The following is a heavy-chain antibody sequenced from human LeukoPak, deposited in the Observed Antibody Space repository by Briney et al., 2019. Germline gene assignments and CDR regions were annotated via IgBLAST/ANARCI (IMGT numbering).Heavy chain of an antibody. Sequence: PGRSLRLSCAASGFTFSSYGMHWVRQAPGKGLEWVAVISYDGSSKYYADSVKGRFTISRDNSKNTLYLQMHSLRAEDTAVYYCAKDTRGYYYGMDVWGQGTTVTVSS. CDR2: ISYDGSSK. V-gene: IGHV3-30*18. CDR3: AKDTRGYYYGMDV. CDR1: GFTFSSYG. J-gene: IGHJ6*02. D-gene: IGHD3-10*01.